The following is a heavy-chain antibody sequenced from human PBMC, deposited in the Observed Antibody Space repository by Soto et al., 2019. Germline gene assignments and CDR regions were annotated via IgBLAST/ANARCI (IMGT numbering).Heavy chain of an antibody. V-gene: IGHV1-46*01. J-gene: IGHJ4*02. CDR1: GYNFASNH. Sequence: QVQLVQSGAEVKEPGASVKVSCKASGYNFASNHMHWVRQIPGQGLEWMGIIHPTDGSTSYAPRFRGRRTLTRDAPTNTDYMELRGLTSEDTAGYYCVRDRFGSWTFDYWGQGTLLTVSS. CDR2: IHPTDGST. CDR3: VRDRFGSWTFDY. D-gene: IGHD6-13*01.